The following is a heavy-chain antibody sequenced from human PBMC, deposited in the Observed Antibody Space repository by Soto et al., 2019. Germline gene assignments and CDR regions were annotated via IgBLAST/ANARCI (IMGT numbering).Heavy chain of an antibody. CDR1: GFTFRSYA. J-gene: IGHJ6*02. V-gene: IGHV3-23*01. CDR2: ISGSGGST. CDR3: AKADDQAGYYYGSGYFYAMDV. D-gene: IGHD3-10*01. Sequence: GGSLRLSCAASGFTFRSYAMSWVRQAPGKGLEWVSAISGSGGSTYYADSVKGRFTISRDNSKNTLYLRVSSLRAEDTAVYYCAKADDQAGYYYGSGYFYAMDVWGQGATVTVSS.